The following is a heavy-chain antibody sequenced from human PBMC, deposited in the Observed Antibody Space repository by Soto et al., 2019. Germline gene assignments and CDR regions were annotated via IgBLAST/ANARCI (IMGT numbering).Heavy chain of an antibody. D-gene: IGHD3-16*01. Sequence: QVTLKESGPVLVKPTETLTLTCTVSGFSLSNARMGVSWIRQPPGKALEWLAHIFSNDEISYSTSLKSRLTISTDTSKSQVVLTMTNMDPVDAATYYCARADDLSYYYMDVWGKGTTVTVSS. CDR3: ARADDLSYYYMDV. CDR2: IFSNDEI. J-gene: IGHJ6*03. V-gene: IGHV2-26*01. CDR1: GFSLSNARMG.